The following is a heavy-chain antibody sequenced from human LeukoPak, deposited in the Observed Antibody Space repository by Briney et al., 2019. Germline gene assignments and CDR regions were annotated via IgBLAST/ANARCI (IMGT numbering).Heavy chain of an antibody. J-gene: IGHJ4*02. Sequence: GRSLRLSCAASGFTFSSYAMHWVRQAPGKGLEWVAVISYDGSNKYYADSVKGRFTISRDNSKNTPYLQMNSLRAEDTAVYYCAESHYYDSSGYFHWGQGTLVTVSS. CDR2: ISYDGSNK. V-gene: IGHV3-30*04. CDR3: AESHYYDSSGYFH. CDR1: GFTFSSYA. D-gene: IGHD3-22*01.